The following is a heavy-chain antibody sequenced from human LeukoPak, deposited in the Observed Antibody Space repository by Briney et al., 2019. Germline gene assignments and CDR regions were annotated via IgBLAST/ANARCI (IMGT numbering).Heavy chain of an antibody. CDR2: ISSGGDSI. V-gene: IGHV3-11*01. CDR1: GITFSDHY. D-gene: IGHD4-17*01. Sequence: GGSLRLSCAASGITFSDHYMSWIRQAPGKGLEWLSYISSGGDSIYYADSVKGRFTISRDNSKNTLYLQMNSLRAEDTAVYYCAKPGTDYGDYHYYYYYMDVWGKGTTVTISS. CDR3: AKPGTDYGDYHYYYYYMDV. J-gene: IGHJ6*03.